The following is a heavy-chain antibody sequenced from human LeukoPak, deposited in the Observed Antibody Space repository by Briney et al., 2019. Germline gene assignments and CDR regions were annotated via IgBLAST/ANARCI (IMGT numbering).Heavy chain of an antibody. V-gene: IGHV1-2*02. D-gene: IGHD6-19*01. CDR2: INPNSGGT. J-gene: IGHJ4*02. CDR3: ARELSSGWYVLARSGYYFDY. Sequence: AASVTVSCKASGYTFTGYYMHWVRQAPGQGLEWMGWINPNSGGTNYAQKLQGRVTMTTDTSTSTAYMELRSLRSDDTAVYYCARELSSGWYVLARSGYYFDYWGQGTLVTVSS. CDR1: GYTFTGYY.